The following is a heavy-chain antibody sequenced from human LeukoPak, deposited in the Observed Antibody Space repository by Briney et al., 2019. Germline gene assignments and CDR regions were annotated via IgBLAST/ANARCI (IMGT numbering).Heavy chain of an antibody. Sequence: PSETLSLTCTVSGGSISSSSYYWGWIRQPPGQGLEWIGSIYYSGSTYYNPSLKSRVTISVDTSKNQFSLKLSSVTAADTTVYYCARSEPGGETFDYWGQGTLVTVSS. J-gene: IGHJ4*02. CDR2: IYYSGST. V-gene: IGHV4-39*01. CDR3: ARSEPGGETFDY. D-gene: IGHD3-10*01. CDR1: GGSISSSSYY.